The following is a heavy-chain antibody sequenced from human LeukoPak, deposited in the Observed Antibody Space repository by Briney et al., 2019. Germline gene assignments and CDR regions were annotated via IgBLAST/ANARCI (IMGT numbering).Heavy chain of an antibody. J-gene: IGHJ6*04. CDR2: INADESEK. D-gene: IGHD2-2*01. CDR3: TSYLGTRDV. CDR1: GFTFSTYW. V-gene: IGHV3-7*01. Sequence: PGGPLRLSCAASGFTFSTYWMSWVRQAPGKGLEWVANINADESEKYYVDSVKGRFTISRDNAKNSLYLQMNSLRAEDTAVYYCTSYLGTRDVWGKGTTVTVSS.